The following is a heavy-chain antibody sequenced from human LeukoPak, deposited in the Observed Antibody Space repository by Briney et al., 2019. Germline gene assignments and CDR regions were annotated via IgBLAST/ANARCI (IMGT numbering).Heavy chain of an antibody. CDR1: VYTFTIYG. CDR3: ARGYSSGWYEVDY. J-gene: IGHJ4*02. CDR2: ISAYNGNT. D-gene: IGHD6-19*01. V-gene: IGHV1-18*01. Sequence: GASVTVSFKASVYTFTIYGISWVRQAPGQGLEWMGWISAYNGNTNYAQKLQGRVTITTDTSTSTAYMELRRLRSDDTAVYYCARGYSSGWYEVDYWGQGTLVTVSS.